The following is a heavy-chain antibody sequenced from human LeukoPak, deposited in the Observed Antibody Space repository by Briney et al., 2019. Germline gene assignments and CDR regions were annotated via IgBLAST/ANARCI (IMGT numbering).Heavy chain of an antibody. Sequence: GGSLRLSCAASGFNFRSYWMHWVRQAPGKGLVWVSRINSDESNTNYADPVKGRFTISRDNSKNTLYFQMNSLRAEDTAVYYCARASLGTMVRGVIRYYYMDVWGKGTAVTISS. V-gene: IGHV3-74*01. J-gene: IGHJ6*03. D-gene: IGHD3-10*01. CDR3: ARASLGTMVRGVIRYYYMDV. CDR1: GFNFRSYW. CDR2: INSDESNT.